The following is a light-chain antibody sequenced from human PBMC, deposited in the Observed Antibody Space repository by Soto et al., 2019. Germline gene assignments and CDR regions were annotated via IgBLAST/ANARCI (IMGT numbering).Light chain of an antibody. J-gene: IGKJ2*01. V-gene: IGKV3-15*01. CDR3: QQYNNLPPDT. CDR1: QSVNNN. Sequence: EIILTQSPASLSVSPGERATLSCRASQSVNNNLAWYQQKPGQAPRLLIYGASTRATGIPGRFRGSGSGTEFTLTITSLQSEDFAVCFCQQYNNLPPDTFGQGTKLEIK. CDR2: GAS.